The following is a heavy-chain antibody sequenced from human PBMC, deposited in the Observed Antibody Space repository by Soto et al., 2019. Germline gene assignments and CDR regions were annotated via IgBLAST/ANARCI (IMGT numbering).Heavy chain of an antibody. CDR2: ISGSGGST. J-gene: IGHJ4*02. D-gene: IGHD6-13*01. CDR1: GFTFSSYA. CDR3: AKDRHAAHTPYYFDY. Sequence: GGSLRLSCAASGFTFSSYAMSWVRQAPGKGLEWVSAISGSGGSTYYADSVKGRFTISGDNSKNTLYLQMNSLRAEDTAVYYCAKDRHAAHTPYYFDYWGQGALVTVSS. V-gene: IGHV3-23*01.